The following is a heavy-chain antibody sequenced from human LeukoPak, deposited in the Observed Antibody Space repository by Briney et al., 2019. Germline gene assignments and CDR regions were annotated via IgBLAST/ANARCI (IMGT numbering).Heavy chain of an antibody. CDR3: ATAEKYYYDSSGYSD. CDR2: ISGSGGST. J-gene: IGHJ4*02. Sequence: PPGGSLRLSCAASGFTFSSYAMSWVRQAPGKGLEWVSAISGSGGSTHYADSVKGRFTISRDNSKNTLYLQMNSLRAEDTAVYYCATAEKYYYDSSGYSDWGQGTLVTVSS. CDR1: GFTFSSYA. V-gene: IGHV3-23*01. D-gene: IGHD3-22*01.